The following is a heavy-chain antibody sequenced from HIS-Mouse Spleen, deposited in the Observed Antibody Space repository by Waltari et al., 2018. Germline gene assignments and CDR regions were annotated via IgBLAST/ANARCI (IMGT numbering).Heavy chain of an antibody. V-gene: IGHV3-30*04. J-gene: IGHJ6*02. CDR1: GLPFSSYA. D-gene: IGHD1-1*01. CDR2: ISYDGSNK. Sequence: QVQLVESGGGVVQPGRSLRLSCAASGLPFSSYAMHWVRQAPGKGLEWVAVISYDGSNKYYADSVKGRFTISRDNSKNTLYLQMNSLRAEDTAVYYCARANWYYYYGMDVWGQGTKV. CDR3: ARANWYYYYGMDV.